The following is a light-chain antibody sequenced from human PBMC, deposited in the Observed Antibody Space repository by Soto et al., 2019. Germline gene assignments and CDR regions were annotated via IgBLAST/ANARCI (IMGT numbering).Light chain of an antibody. Sequence: EIVLTQSPATLSLSPGERATLSCGASQSINNNFLAWYQQKPGLAPRLLIYDASSRAPGIPDRFSGSGSGTHFTLTISRLEPEDFAVYSCQQYGSAPKTFGQGTKVEI. CDR1: QSINNNF. J-gene: IGKJ1*01. CDR2: DAS. CDR3: QQYGSAPKT. V-gene: IGKV3D-20*01.